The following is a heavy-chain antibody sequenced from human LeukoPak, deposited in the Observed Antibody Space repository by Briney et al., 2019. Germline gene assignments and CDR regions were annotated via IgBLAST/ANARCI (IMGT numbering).Heavy chain of an antibody. CDR1: GYSINNYW. V-gene: IGHV5-51*01. D-gene: IGHD5-24*01. Sequence: GESLKISCKGSGYSINNYWIGWVRQMPGKGLEWMGIIYPGDSDTRYSPSFQGQVTISADKSISTAYLQWSSLKASDTAMYYCARLGREMATITGHFDYRGQGTLVTVSS. CDR3: ARLGREMATITGHFDY. CDR2: IYPGDSDT. J-gene: IGHJ4*02.